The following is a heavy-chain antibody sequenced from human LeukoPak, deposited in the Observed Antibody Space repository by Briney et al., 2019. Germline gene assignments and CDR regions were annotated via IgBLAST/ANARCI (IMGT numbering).Heavy chain of an antibody. CDR1: GGSFSGYY. CDR2: INHSGST. D-gene: IGHD2-15*01. J-gene: IGHJ4*02. CDR3: ALGYCSGGSCYSGLMFDY. Sequence: SETLSLTCAVYGGSFSGYYWSWIRQPPGKGLEWIGEINHSGSTNYNPSLKSRVTISVDTSKNQFSLKLSSVTAADTAVYYCALGYCSGGSCYSGLMFDYWGQGTLVTVSS. V-gene: IGHV4-34*01.